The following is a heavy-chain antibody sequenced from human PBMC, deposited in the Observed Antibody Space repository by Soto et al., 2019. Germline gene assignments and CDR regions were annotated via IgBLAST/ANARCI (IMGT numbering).Heavy chain of an antibody. CDR1: GITVSTNY. Sequence: EVQLVETGGGLIQPGGSLRLSCAASGITVSTNYMNWVRQAPGKGLEWVSVIYSGGSTYYADSVKGRFTISRDNSKNTLDLQMNSLRAEDTAVYYCARARGSSSWYAGIFDFWGQGTLVTVSS. CDR2: IYSGGST. J-gene: IGHJ4*02. CDR3: ARARGSSSWYAGIFDF. D-gene: IGHD6-13*01. V-gene: IGHV3-53*02.